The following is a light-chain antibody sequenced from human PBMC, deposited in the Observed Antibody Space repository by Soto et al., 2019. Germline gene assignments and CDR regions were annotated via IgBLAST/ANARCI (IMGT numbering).Light chain of an antibody. CDR3: QQYDDWPYT. CDR1: QSVSSN. V-gene: IGKV3-15*01. Sequence: EIVMTRSPATLSVSPGERATLSCRASQSVSSNLAWYQQKPGQAPRLLIYGASTRATGIPARFSGSGSGTEFTLTISSLQSEDFAVYYCQQYDDWPYTFGQGTKREIK. J-gene: IGKJ2*01. CDR2: GAS.